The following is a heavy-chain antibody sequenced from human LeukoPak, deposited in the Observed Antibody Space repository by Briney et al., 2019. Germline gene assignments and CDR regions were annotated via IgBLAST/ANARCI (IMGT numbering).Heavy chain of an antibody. D-gene: IGHD3-22*01. V-gene: IGHV3-15*01. J-gene: IGHJ4*02. CDR2: IKSKTDGGTT. CDR1: GFTFSNAW. CDR3: TTGTYYYDSSGYYIRYFDY. Sequence: PGGSLRLSCAASGFTFSNAWMSWVRQAPGKGLEWVGRIKSKTDGGTTDYAAPVKGRFTISRDDSKNTLYLQMNSLKTEDTAVHYCTTGTYYYDSSGYYIRYFDYWGQGTLVTVSS.